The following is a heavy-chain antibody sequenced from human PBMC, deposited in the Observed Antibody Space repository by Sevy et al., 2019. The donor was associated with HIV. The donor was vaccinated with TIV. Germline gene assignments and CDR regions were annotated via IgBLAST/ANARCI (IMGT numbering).Heavy chain of an antibody. CDR2: ISRSGTTI. V-gene: IGHV3-11*01. CDR3: ARENTMIEEPGWFDP. D-gene: IGHD3-22*01. CDR1: GFTFSDYY. J-gene: IGHJ5*02. Sequence: GGSLRLSCAASGFTFSDYYMSWIRQAPGTGLEWVSYISRSGTTINYADSVKGRFTISRDNAKNSLYLQMNSLRAEDTAVYYCARENTMIEEPGWFDPWGQRTLVTVSS.